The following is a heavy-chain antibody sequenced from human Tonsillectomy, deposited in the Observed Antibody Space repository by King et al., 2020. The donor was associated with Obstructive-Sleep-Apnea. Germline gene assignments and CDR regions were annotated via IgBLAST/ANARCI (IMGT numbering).Heavy chain of an antibody. CDR2: INQRGSEK. D-gene: IGHD3-10*01. CDR3: LRDSSPDSGTYYYDAFDI. J-gene: IGHJ3*02. CDR1: GFTLSTYW. V-gene: IGHV3-7*01. Sequence: VQLVESGGGLVQPGGSLRLSCAASGFTLSTYWITWVRQAPAKGLEWVANINQRGSEKNYVDSVKGRFTISRDNAKNSLYLQMNSLRGEDTAVYYCLRDSSPDSGTYYYDAFDIWGQGTMVTVSS.